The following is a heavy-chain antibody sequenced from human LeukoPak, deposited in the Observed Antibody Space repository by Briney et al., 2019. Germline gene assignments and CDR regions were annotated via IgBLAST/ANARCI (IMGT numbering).Heavy chain of an antibody. D-gene: IGHD2/OR15-2a*01. CDR2: IFSSGSTI. CDR1: GFTFSSYS. V-gene: IGHV3-48*01. Sequence: GGSLRLSCAASGFTFSSYSMDWVRQAPGKGLEWVSYIFSSGSTIYYADSVQGRFTVSRDNAKNSLYLQMNSLRAEDTAVYYCATNFLRSNGYWGQGTLVTVSS. J-gene: IGHJ4*02. CDR3: ATNFLRSNGY.